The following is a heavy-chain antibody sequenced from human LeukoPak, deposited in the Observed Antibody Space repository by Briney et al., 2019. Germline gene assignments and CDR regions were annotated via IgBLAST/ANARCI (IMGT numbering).Heavy chain of an antibody. Sequence: SGGSLRLSCAASGFTFSSSWMHWVRQAPGRGLVYVSRINTDGSSTNYADSVKGRFTISRDNAENTVYLQMSSLRAEDTAVYYCARVGMDRSTRSFANWGQGTLVTVSS. CDR1: GFTFSSSW. CDR3: ARVGMDRSTRSFAN. V-gene: IGHV3-74*01. D-gene: IGHD3-3*01. J-gene: IGHJ4*02. CDR2: INTDGSST.